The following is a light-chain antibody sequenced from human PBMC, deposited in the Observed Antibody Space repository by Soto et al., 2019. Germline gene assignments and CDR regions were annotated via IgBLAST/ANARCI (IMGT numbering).Light chain of an antibody. CDR3: QQYAKAPLT. CDR2: GAS. CDR1: QSVSSSY. V-gene: IGKV3-20*01. J-gene: IGKJ1*01. Sequence: EIVLTQTPGTLSLSPGERATLSCGASQSVSSSYLAWYQQKPGQAPRLLIYGASSRATGVPDRFSASGSGTDFTLTISRLEPEDFAVYYCQQYAKAPLTFGQGTKVDIK.